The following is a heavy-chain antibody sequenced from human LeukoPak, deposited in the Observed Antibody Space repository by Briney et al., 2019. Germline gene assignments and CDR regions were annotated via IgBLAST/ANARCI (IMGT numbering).Heavy chain of an antibody. CDR3: ARHRGLYSDYYFDY. V-gene: IGHV4-59*08. J-gene: IGHJ4*02. CDR2: INYSGDT. Sequence: PSETPSLTCTVSGGSISSYYWSWIRQPPGKGLEWIVDINYSGDTNYNPSLKSRVTISIDTSKNQFYLKLSSVTAADTAVYYCARHRGLYSDYYFDYWGQGTLVTVSS. D-gene: IGHD4-11*01. CDR1: GGSISSYY.